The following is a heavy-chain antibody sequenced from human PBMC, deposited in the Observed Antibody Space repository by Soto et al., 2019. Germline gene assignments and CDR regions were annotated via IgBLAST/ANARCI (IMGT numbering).Heavy chain of an antibody. CDR3: AKAADIVVVVAAHYFDS. CDR1: GFTFSSYA. Sequence: PGGSLRLSCAASGFTFSSYAMSWVRQAPGKGLEWVSAISGSGGSTYYADSVKGRFTISRDNSKNTLYLQMNSLRAEDTAVYYCAKAADIVVVVAAHYFDSWGQGTLVTVSS. J-gene: IGHJ4*02. D-gene: IGHD2-15*01. CDR2: ISGSGGST. V-gene: IGHV3-23*01.